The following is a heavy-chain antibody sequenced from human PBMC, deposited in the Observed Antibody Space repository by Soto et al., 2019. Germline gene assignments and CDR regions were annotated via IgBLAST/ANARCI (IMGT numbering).Heavy chain of an antibody. J-gene: IGHJ4*02. D-gene: IGHD3-22*01. Sequence: QVQLVESGGGLVKPGRSLRLSCAASGFTFSDFYMSWIRQAPGKGLEWVSCISSSGSTIHYADSVKGRFTISRDNAKNSLYLQMVSLRAEDTALYYCARDPYSSGSGDFDYWGQGTLVTVSS. V-gene: IGHV3-11*01. CDR1: GFTFSDFY. CDR3: ARDPYSSGSGDFDY. CDR2: ISSSGSTI.